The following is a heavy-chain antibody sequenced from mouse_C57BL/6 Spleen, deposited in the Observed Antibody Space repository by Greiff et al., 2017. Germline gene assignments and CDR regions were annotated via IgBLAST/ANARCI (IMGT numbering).Heavy chain of an antibody. CDR1: GFTFSSYA. D-gene: IGHD2-10*02. Sequence: EVKLVESGGGLVKPGGSLKLSCAASGFTFSSYAMSWVRQTPEKRLEWVATISDGGSYTYYPDNVKGRFTISRDNAKNNLYLQMSHLKSEDTAMYYCARGGYGNYGYFDVWGTGTTVTVSS. V-gene: IGHV5-4*03. J-gene: IGHJ1*03. CDR3: ARGGYGNYGYFDV. CDR2: ISDGGSYT.